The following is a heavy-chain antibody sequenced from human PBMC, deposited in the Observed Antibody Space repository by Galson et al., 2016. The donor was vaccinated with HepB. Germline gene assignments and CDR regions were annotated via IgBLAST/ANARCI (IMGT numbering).Heavy chain of an antibody. CDR2: VWSDGNNK. D-gene: IGHD2-21*02. Sequence: SLRLSCAASGFTFSRYAMHWVRQAPGKGLEWVAVVWSDGNNKYYADSVKGRFTISRDNSNNTLCLQMDSLRAEDTAVYYCARDHSSCAGDCYKFAYWGQGTLVTVSS. V-gene: IGHV3-33*01. CDR1: GFTFSRYA. J-gene: IGHJ4*02. CDR3: ARDHSSCAGDCYKFAY.